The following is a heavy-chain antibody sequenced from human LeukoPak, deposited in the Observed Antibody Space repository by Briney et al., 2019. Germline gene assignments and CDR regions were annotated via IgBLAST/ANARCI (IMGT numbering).Heavy chain of an antibody. CDR2: IYYSGTT. CDR1: GGSISSSSYY. V-gene: IGHV4-39*01. J-gene: IGHJ4*02. Sequence: SETLSLTCTVSGGSISSSSYYWGWIRQPPGKGLEWIGSIYYSGTTYYNPSLKSRVTISVDTSKNQFSLKLSSVTAADTAMYFCARQGYADFSSRPFDYWGQGTLVTVSS. D-gene: IGHD4-17*01. CDR3: ARQGYADFSSRPFDY.